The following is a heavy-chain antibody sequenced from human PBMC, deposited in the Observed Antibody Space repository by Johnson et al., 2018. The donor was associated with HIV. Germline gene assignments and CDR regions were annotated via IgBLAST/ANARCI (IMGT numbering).Heavy chain of an antibody. Sequence: QVQLVESGGGVVQPGGSLRLSCAASGFTFSSYGMHWVRQAPGKGLEWVAFIRYDGSNKYYADSVKGRFTISRDNSKNTLYLQMNSLRAEDTAVYYCAKGLAWVGDSKFAFDIWGQGTMVTVSS. CDR1: GFTFSSYG. CDR2: IRYDGSNK. D-gene: IGHD1-26*01. J-gene: IGHJ3*02. CDR3: AKGLAWVGDSKFAFDI. V-gene: IGHV3-30*02.